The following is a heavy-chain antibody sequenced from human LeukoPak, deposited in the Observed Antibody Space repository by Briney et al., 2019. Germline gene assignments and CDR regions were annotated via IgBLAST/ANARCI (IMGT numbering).Heavy chain of an antibody. CDR1: GGSISSYY. V-gene: IGHV4-4*07. D-gene: IGHD3-3*01. J-gene: IGHJ4*02. CDR3: ARTRYYDFWSGYTPFDY. CDR2: IYTSGST. Sequence: SETLSLTCTVSGGSISSYYWSWIRQPAGKGLEWIGRIYTSGSTNYNPSLKSRVTMSVDTSKNQFSLKLSSVTAADTAVYYCARTRYYDFWSGYTPFDYWGQGTLVTVSS.